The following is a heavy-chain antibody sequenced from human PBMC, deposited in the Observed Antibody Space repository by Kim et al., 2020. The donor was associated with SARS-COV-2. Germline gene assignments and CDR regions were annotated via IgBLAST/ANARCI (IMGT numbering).Heavy chain of an antibody. V-gene: IGHV3-30*07. J-gene: IGHJ6*02. Sequence: VKGPFPISSDNSKNTLYLQMTSLRAEDTAVYYCARAGYSSSWYYYYGMDVWGQGTTVTVSS. D-gene: IGHD6-13*01. CDR3: ARAGYSSSWYYYYGMDV.